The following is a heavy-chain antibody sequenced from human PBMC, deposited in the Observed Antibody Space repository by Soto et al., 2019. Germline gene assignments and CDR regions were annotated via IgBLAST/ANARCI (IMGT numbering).Heavy chain of an antibody. V-gene: IGHV1-46*01. CDR3: ARGGVYDYWSGWWGLDV. CDR2: INPSGGHI. D-gene: IGHD3-3*01. CDR1: GYIFTHHY. Sequence: QVQLVQSGAEVKKPGASVKVSCKASGYIFTHHYMHWVRQAPGQGLEWMGIINPSGGHIDYAQKFQNRVTMTTDTSTSTVYVDLSSLTFEDTAVYYCARGGVYDYWSGWWGLDVWGQGTTVAVSS. J-gene: IGHJ6*02.